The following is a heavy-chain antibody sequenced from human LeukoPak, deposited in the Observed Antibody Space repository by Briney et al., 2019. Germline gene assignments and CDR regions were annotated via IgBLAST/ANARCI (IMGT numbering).Heavy chain of an antibody. J-gene: IGHJ4*02. CDR1: GYTFTSYY. CDR2: INPSGGST. D-gene: IGHD3-22*01. CDR3: ARDRGAYYYDSPGSY. V-gene: IGHV1-46*03. Sequence: ASVKVSCRASGYTFTSYYMHWVRQAPGQGLEWMGIINPSGGSTSYAQKFQGRVTMTRDTSTSTVYMELSSLRSEDTAVYYCARDRGAYYYDSPGSYWGQGTLVTVPS.